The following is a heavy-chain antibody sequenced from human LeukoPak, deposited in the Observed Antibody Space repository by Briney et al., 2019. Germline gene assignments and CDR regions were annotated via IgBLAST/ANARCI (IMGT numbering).Heavy chain of an antibody. J-gene: IGHJ4*02. D-gene: IGHD4-17*01. Sequence: GRSLRLSCAASGFTFDDSAMHWVRQAPGKGLEWVSGISWNSGSIGYADSVKGRFTISRDNAKNSLYLQMNSLRAEDTALYYCAKGRAATVSAAEFDYWGQGTLVTVSS. V-gene: IGHV3-9*01. CDR3: AKGRAATVSAAEFDY. CDR1: GFTFDDSA. CDR2: ISWNSGSI.